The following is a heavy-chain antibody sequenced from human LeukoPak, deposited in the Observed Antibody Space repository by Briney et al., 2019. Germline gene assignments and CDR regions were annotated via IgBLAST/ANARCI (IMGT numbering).Heavy chain of an antibody. V-gene: IGHV4-59*08. CDR2: TSYSRTT. CDR1: GGSTTGHY. D-gene: IGHD6-19*01. Sequence: SETLSLTCTVSGGSTTGHYWNWIRQTPGMRLEWIGYTSYSRTTIYNSYFKGRATMSIDTSKNQLYLNLTSVTATDTAVYYCAKLGHSDGWYLGAFDIWGQGTAVIVSS. CDR3: AKLGHSDGWYLGAFDI. J-gene: IGHJ3*02.